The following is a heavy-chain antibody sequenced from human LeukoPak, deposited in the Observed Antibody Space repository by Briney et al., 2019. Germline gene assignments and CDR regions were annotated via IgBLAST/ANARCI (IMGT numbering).Heavy chain of an antibody. Sequence: GGSLRLSCVSSGFTFSNYWMKWVRQAPGKGLEWVASINEDGSGRFSVGSVKDRITISRDNTRNSLDLQINSLTVEDTAIYYCARDDGDVWGTGTTVTVSS. CDR1: GFTFSNYW. CDR2: INEDGSGR. CDR3: ARDDGDV. V-gene: IGHV3-7*01. J-gene: IGHJ6*04.